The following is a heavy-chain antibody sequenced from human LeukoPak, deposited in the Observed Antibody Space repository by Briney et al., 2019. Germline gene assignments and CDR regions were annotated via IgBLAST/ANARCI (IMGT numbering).Heavy chain of an antibody. CDR3: ARDHLGVPAAIEYYYYYYMDV. CDR2: IIPIFGTA. D-gene: IGHD2-2*01. J-gene: IGHJ6*03. V-gene: IGHV1-69*13. CDR1: GGTFSSYA. Sequence: SVKVSCKASGGTFSSYAISWVRQAPGQGLEWMGGIIPIFGTANHAQKFQGRVTITADESTSTAYMELSSLRSEDTAVYYCARDHLGVPAAIEYYYYYYMDVWGKGTTVTVSS.